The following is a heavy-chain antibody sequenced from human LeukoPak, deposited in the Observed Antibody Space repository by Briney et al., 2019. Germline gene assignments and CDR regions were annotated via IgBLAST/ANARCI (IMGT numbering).Heavy chain of an antibody. CDR2: IYHRGST. V-gene: IGHV4-30-2*01. Sequence: PSQTLSLTSAVSGGSISSDDYFWSWIRQPPGKGLEWIGYIYHRGSTSYNPSLKSRVTISLDKSRNQFSLNLSSVTAADTAVYYCARAPYDILTGYFLFDSWGQGTLVTVSS. CDR3: ARAPYDILTGYFLFDS. CDR1: GGSISSDDYF. J-gene: IGHJ4*02. D-gene: IGHD3-9*01.